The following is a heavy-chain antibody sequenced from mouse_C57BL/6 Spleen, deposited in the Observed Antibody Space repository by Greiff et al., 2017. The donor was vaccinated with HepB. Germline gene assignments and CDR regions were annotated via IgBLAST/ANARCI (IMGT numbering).Heavy chain of an antibody. Sequence: EVKLLESGGGLVQPGGSLSLSCAASGFTFTDYYMSWVRQPPGKALEWLGFIRNKANGYTTEYSASVKGRFTISRDNSQSILYLQMNALRAEASATFYGARYDYDWYFDVWGTGTTFTVSS. CDR1: GFTFTDYY. J-gene: IGHJ1*03. CDR3: ARYDYDWYFDV. D-gene: IGHD2-4*01. CDR2: IRNKANGYTT. V-gene: IGHV7-3*01.